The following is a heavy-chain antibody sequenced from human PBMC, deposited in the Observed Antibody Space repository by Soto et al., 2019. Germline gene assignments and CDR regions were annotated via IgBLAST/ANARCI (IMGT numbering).Heavy chain of an antibody. CDR3: ARADIVVVVAANNWFDP. Sequence: ASVKVSCKASGYTFTSYAMHWVRQAPGQRLEWMGWINAGNGYTKYSQKFQGRVTITRDTSASTAYMELSSLRSEDTAVYYCARADIVVVVAANNWFDPWGQGTLVTVSS. J-gene: IGHJ5*02. CDR2: INAGNGYT. CDR1: GYTFTSYA. D-gene: IGHD2-15*01. V-gene: IGHV1-3*01.